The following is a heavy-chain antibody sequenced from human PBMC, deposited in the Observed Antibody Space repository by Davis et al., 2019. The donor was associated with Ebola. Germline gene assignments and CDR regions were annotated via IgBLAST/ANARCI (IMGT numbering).Heavy chain of an antibody. CDR2: IKPITGGT. Sequence: ASVKVSCKASGYRFTSYYMHWVRQAPGQGLEWMGIIKPITGGTSYAQNFQVRVNMTRDTSTSTVYMELSSLGSEDTAVYYCAREGGRYYDSSGYVFDIWGQGTMVKVSS. CDR1: GYRFTSYY. D-gene: IGHD3-22*01. CDR3: AREGGRYYDSSGYVFDI. J-gene: IGHJ3*02. V-gene: IGHV1-46*01.